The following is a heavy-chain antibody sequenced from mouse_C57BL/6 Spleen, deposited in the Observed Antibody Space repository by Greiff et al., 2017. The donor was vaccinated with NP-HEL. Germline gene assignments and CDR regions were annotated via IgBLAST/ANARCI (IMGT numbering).Heavy chain of an antibody. CDR1: GYSITSGYY. Sequence: EVQLQESGPGLVKPSQSLSLTCSVTGYSITSGYYWNWIRQFPGKKLEWMGYISYDGSNNYNPSLKNRISITRDTSKNQFFLKLNSVTTEDTATYYCARGIGFAYWGQGTLVTVSA. CDR2: ISYDGSN. V-gene: IGHV3-6*01. CDR3: ARGIGFAY. J-gene: IGHJ3*01. D-gene: IGHD2-14*01.